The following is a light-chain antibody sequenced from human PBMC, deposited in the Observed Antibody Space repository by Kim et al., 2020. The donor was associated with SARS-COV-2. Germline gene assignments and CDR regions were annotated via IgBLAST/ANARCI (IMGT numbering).Light chain of an antibody. Sequence: CPLSETGGDIDTITCRASQSISGWLAWYQRKPGKAPKVLIYHASSVESGVPSRFSGSGSGTEFTLTIDSLQPDDFATYYCQHLGTFGLGTKVDIK. V-gene: IGKV1-5*01. CDR1: QSISGW. CDR2: HAS. J-gene: IGKJ3*01. CDR3: QHLGT.